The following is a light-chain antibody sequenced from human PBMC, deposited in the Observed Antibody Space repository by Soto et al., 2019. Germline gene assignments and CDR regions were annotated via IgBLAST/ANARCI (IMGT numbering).Light chain of an antibody. CDR3: CSYAGSSTFYV. V-gene: IGLV2-23*02. J-gene: IGLJ1*01. CDR1: SSDVGSYNL. CDR2: EVS. Sequence: HSVLTQPASVSGCPGQSITISCTGTSSDVGSYNLVSWYQQHPGKVPKLMIFEVSKRPSGVSNRFSGSKSGDTASLTISGLQAEDEADYYCCSYAGSSTFYVFGTGTKVT.